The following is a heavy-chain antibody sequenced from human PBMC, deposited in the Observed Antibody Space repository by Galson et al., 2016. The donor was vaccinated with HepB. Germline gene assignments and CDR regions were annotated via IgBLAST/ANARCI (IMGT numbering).Heavy chain of an antibody. CDR3: TRETRWYFDL. CDR1: GLDFRRHW. Sequence: SLRLSCAVSGLDFRRHWMHWVRQTPGKGLVWVSRINADGTATGYADSVKGRFTISRDDAKNTLYLQMNTLRVEDTAVYYCTRETRWYFDLWGRGTLLTVSS. J-gene: IGHJ2*01. CDR2: INADGTAT. V-gene: IGHV3-74*01.